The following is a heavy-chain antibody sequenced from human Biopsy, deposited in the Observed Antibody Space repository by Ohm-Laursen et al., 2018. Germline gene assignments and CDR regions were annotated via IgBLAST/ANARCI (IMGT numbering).Heavy chain of an antibody. J-gene: IGHJ5*02. D-gene: IGHD3-22*01. CDR3: TRGGYYYDSLAYYYWFDP. Sequence: DSAKASCKASGYTFTGYHVHWVRQAPGQGLEWMGWINAMTGDTNYGQKFQGRVNMTRDTSISTAYVDLSSLRSDDTAVCYCTRGGYYYDSLAYYYWFDPWGQGTLVTVSS. V-gene: IGHV1-2*02. CDR1: GYTFTGYH. CDR2: INAMTGDT.